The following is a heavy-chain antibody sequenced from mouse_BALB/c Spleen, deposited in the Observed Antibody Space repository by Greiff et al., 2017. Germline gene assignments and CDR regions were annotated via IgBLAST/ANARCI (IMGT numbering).Heavy chain of an antibody. CDR1: GFTFSSYT. D-gene: IGHD2-4*01. V-gene: IGHV5-12-2*01. Sequence: EVKLMESGGGLVQPGGSLKLSCAASGFTFSSYTMSWVRQTPEKRLEWVAYISNGGGSTYYPDTVKGRFTISRDNAKNTLYLQMSSLKSEDTAMYYCARMVITTYYFDYGGQGTTLTVSS. CDR3: ARMVITTYYFDY. J-gene: IGHJ2*01. CDR2: ISNGGGST.